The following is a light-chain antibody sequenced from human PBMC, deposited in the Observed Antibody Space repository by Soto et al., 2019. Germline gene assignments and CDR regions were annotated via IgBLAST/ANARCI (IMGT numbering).Light chain of an antibody. Sequence: QSALTQPASVSGSPGQSITISCTGTSSDVGGYNYVSWYQQHPGKAPKLMIYEVSNRPSGVSNRFSGSKSGNTASLTISGLQAEDEPDYYCSSYTSSSTHWVFGGGTKLTVL. J-gene: IGLJ3*02. CDR2: EVS. CDR3: SSYTSSSTHWV. CDR1: SSDVGGYNY. V-gene: IGLV2-14*01.